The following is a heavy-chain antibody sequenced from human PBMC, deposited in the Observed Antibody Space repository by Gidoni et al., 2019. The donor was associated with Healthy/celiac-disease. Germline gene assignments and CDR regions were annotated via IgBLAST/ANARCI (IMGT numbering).Heavy chain of an antibody. CDR3: ASTTVVTPVGYAFDI. D-gene: IGHD4-17*01. CDR1: GYSFTSYW. Sequence: EVQLVQSGAEVKKPGASLKISCKGSGYSFTSYWIGWVRQMPGKGLEWMGIIYPGDSDTRYSPSFQGQVTISADKSISTAYLQWSSLKASDTAMYYCASTTVVTPVGYAFDIWGQGTMVTVSS. V-gene: IGHV5-51*01. CDR2: IYPGDSDT. J-gene: IGHJ3*02.